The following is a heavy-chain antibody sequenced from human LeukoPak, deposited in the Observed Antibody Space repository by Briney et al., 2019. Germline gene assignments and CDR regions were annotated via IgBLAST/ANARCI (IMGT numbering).Heavy chain of an antibody. D-gene: IGHD2/OR15-2a*01. Sequence: SETLSLTCTVSGGSISSYYWGWIRQPPGKGLEWIGSIYYSGSTYYNPSLKSRVTISVDTSKNQFSLKLSSVTAADTAVYYCARRTLIRGVDYWGQGTLVTVSS. CDR1: GGSISSYY. CDR3: ARRTLIRGVDY. V-gene: IGHV4-39*01. J-gene: IGHJ4*02. CDR2: IYYSGST.